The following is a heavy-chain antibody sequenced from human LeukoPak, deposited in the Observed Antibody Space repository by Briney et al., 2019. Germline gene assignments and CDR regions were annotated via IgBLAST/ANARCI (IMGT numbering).Heavy chain of an antibody. J-gene: IGHJ5*02. CDR3: ARGAGYCSSTSCYLFHWFDP. CDR2: IYYSGST. CDR1: GGSISSYY. D-gene: IGHD2-2*01. Sequence: SETLSLTCTVSGGSISSYYWSWTRQPPGKGLEWIGYIYYSGSTSYNPSLKSRVTISVDTSKNQFSLKLSSVTAADTAVYYCARGAGYCSSTSCYLFHWFDPWGQGTLVTVSS. V-gene: IGHV4-59*01.